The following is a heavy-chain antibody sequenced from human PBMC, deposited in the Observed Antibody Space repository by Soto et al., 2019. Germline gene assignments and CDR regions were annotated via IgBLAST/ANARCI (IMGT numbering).Heavy chain of an antibody. D-gene: IGHD6-19*01. Sequence: QVQLVQSGAEVKKPGASVKVSCKASGYTFTGYYMHWVRQAPGQGLEWMGWINPNSGGTNYAQKFQGRVTMTRDTAISTAYMELSRLRSDDTAVYYWARAKIAVAGDFDYWGQGTLVTVSS. J-gene: IGHJ4*02. CDR2: INPNSGGT. V-gene: IGHV1-2*02. CDR3: ARAKIAVAGDFDY. CDR1: GYTFTGYY.